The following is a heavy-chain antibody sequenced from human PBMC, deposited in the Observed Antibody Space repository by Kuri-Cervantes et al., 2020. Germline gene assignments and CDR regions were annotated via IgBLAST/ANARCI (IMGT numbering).Heavy chain of an antibody. D-gene: IGHD6-19*01. V-gene: IGHV4-59*01. J-gene: IGHJ3*02. CDR1: GGSISSYY. CDR3: AKDGTSTGWYDYAFDI. CDR2: IYYSGST. Sequence: GSLRLSCTVSGGSISSYYWSWIRQPPGKGLEWIGYIYYSGSTNYNPSLKSRVTISVDTSKNQFSLKLSSVTAADTAVYYCAKDGTSTGWYDYAFDIWGQGTMVTVSS.